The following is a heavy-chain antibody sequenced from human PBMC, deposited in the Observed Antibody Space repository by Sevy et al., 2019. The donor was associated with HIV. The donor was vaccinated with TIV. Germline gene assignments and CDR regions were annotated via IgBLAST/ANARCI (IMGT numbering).Heavy chain of an antibody. J-gene: IGHJ4*02. D-gene: IGHD6-13*01. CDR2: IKEDGSVK. V-gene: IGHV3-7*01. Sequence: GGSLRLSCEASGFTFSNYWMSWVRQAPGKGLEWVANIKEDGSVKYYVESVKGRFTISRDNAKNSVYLQMNSLRAEDAALYYCVRAIGAAGSYWGLGTLVTVSS. CDR1: GFTFSNYW. CDR3: VRAIGAAGSY.